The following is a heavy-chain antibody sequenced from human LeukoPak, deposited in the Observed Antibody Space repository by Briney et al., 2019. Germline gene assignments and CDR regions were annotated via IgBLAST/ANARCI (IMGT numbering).Heavy chain of an antibody. Sequence: GGSLRLSCAASGFTFSSSWMSWVRQAPGKGLDWVAHIKQDGSDKYYVDSVKGRFTISRDNAKNSLYLQMNSLRADDTAMYYCARHSSGSYYTYWGQGTLVTVSS. D-gene: IGHD3-10*01. J-gene: IGHJ4*02. V-gene: IGHV3-7*01. CDR3: ARHSSGSYYTY. CDR2: IKQDGSDK. CDR1: GFTFSSSW.